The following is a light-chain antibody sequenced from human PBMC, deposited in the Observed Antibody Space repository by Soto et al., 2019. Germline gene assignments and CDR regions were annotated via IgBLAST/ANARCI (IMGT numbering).Light chain of an antibody. CDR2: GAS. V-gene: IGKV3-20*01. Sequence: EIVLTQSPGTLSLSPGERATLSCRASQSVSSSYLAWYQQKPGQAPRLLIYGASSRATGIPDRFSGSGSGTDFPLTIRRLEPEDFAVYYCQQSGSSPRTFGQGTKVEIK. CDR1: QSVSSSY. J-gene: IGKJ1*01. CDR3: QQSGSSPRT.